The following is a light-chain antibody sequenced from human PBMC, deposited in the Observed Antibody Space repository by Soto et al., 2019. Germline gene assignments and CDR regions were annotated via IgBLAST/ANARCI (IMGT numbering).Light chain of an antibody. CDR3: TSYTSSTALVL. CDR2: DVN. J-gene: IGLJ2*01. Sequence: QSVLTQPASVSGSPGQSITISCTGTSSDVGGYNYVSWYQQHPGKAPKLMIYDVNNRPSGVSNRFSGSKSGNTASLNISGLQAEDEADYYCTSYTSSTALVLFGGGTKLTVL. V-gene: IGLV2-14*03. CDR1: SSDVGGYNY.